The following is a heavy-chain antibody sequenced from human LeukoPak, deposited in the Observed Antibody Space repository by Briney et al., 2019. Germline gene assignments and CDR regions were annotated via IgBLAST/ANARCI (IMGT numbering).Heavy chain of an antibody. Sequence: GGSLRLSCAASGFTVSNNYMSWVRQAPGKGLEWVSVIYSGGGTYYADSVKGRFTISRDNSKNTLYLQMNSLRTEDTAVYYCAREDLGDNWFDPWGQGTLVTVSS. CDR3: AREDLGDNWFDP. D-gene: IGHD7-27*01. CDR1: GFTVSNNY. CDR2: IYSGGGT. J-gene: IGHJ5*02. V-gene: IGHV3-66*01.